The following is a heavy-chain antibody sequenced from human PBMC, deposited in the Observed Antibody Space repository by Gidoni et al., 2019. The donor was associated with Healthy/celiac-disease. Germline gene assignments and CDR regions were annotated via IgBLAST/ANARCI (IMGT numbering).Heavy chain of an antibody. Sequence: EVQMGQSGAEVKKPGESLQISCQGSGYSFTSYWSGWVRQLPGKGLEWMGIIYPGYSHTRYRPSFPGQVTISAYKSISSAYLQWSSLKASDTAMYYCARVGSGWYYIDYWCQGTLVTVSS. J-gene: IGHJ4*02. CDR1: GYSFTSYW. V-gene: IGHV5-51*03. CDR2: IYPGYSHT. D-gene: IGHD6-19*01. CDR3: ARVGSGWYYIDY.